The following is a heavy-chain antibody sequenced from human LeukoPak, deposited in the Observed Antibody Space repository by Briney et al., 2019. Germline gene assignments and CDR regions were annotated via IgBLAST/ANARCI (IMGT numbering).Heavy chain of an antibody. Sequence: GGSLRLSCAASGFTFSSYAMSRVRQAPGKGLEWVSAISGSGGSAYYADSVKGRFTISRDNSKNTLYLQMNSLRAEDTAVYYCAKDTTRQWLDLYYYYGMDVWGQGTTVTVSS. J-gene: IGHJ6*02. V-gene: IGHV3-23*01. CDR1: GFTFSSYA. CDR3: AKDTTRQWLDLYYYYGMDV. CDR2: ISGSGGSA. D-gene: IGHD6-19*01.